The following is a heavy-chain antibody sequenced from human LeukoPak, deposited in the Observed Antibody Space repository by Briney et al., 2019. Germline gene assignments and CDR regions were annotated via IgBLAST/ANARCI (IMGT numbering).Heavy chain of an antibody. Sequence: GGSLRLSCAASGFTVSSNYMSWVRQPAGQGMEWVSVLYSGGATFYADSVKGRFTISRDTSKNTLYLQMNDLRADDTAVYYCTKLKGWYGEGFFDYWGQGTLVTVSS. CDR3: TKLKGWYGEGFFDY. CDR2: LYSGGAT. V-gene: IGHV3-53*01. CDR1: GFTVSSNY. J-gene: IGHJ4*02. D-gene: IGHD6-19*01.